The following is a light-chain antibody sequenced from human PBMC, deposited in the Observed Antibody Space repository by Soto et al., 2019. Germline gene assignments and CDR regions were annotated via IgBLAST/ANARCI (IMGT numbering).Light chain of an antibody. CDR1: SSNIGAGYD. V-gene: IGLV1-40*01. CDR2: GNS. Sequence: QSVLTQPPSVSVAPGQRVTISCTGSSSNIGAGYDVHWYQQLPGTAPKLLIYGNSHRPSGVPDRFSGAKSGTSASLAITGLQAEDEADYYCQSYDSSLSGVVFGGGTKVTVL. CDR3: QSYDSSLSGVV. J-gene: IGLJ2*01.